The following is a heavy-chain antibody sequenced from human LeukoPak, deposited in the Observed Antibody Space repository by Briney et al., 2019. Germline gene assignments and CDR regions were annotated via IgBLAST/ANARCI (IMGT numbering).Heavy chain of an antibody. Sequence: GGSLRLSCAASGFTFSSYAMHWVRQAPGKGLEWVAVISYDGSDKYYADSVKGRFTISRDNSKNTLYLQMNSLRAEDMAVYYCARAVPAALDYWGQGTLVTVSS. CDR1: GFTFSSYA. D-gene: IGHD2-2*01. J-gene: IGHJ4*02. V-gene: IGHV3-30-3*01. CDR2: ISYDGSDK. CDR3: ARAVPAALDY.